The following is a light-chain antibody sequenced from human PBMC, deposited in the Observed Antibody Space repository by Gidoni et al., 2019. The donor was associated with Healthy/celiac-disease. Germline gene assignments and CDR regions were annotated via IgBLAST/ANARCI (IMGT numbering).Light chain of an antibody. CDR1: QDISNY. CDR2: DAS. J-gene: IGKJ4*01. Sequence: DIQMTQSPSSLSASVGDRVTITCQASQDISNYLNWYQQKPGKAPKLLIYDASNVETGVTSRFSGSGSGTDVTFTISSLQPEDIATYYCQQYDKIPLTFGGGTKVEIK. CDR3: QQYDKIPLT. V-gene: IGKV1-33*01.